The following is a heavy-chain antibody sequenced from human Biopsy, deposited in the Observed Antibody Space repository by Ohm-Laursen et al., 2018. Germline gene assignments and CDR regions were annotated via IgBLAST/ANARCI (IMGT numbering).Heavy chain of an antibody. CDR3: AKYDYSSSPRRYFDP. J-gene: IGHJ5*02. Sequence: SLRLSCSASGFTFNNYAMSWVRQPPGKGLEWVSSLTGSGGSTYYADSVKGRFTISRDNSKNTLSLQMNSLRAEDTAVYYCAKYDYSSSPRRYFDPWGQGTLVTVSS. CDR1: GFTFNNYA. D-gene: IGHD6-6*01. CDR2: LTGSGGST. V-gene: IGHV3-23*01.